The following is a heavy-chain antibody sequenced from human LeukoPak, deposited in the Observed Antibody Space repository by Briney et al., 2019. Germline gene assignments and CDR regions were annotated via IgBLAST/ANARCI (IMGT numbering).Heavy chain of an antibody. J-gene: IGHJ4*02. V-gene: IGHV3-15*01. CDR2: IKSNSDGGTT. CDR1: GFAFTNAY. CDR3: TTDAGYTSKWYNY. D-gene: IGHD3-16*02. Sequence: GGSPRLSCTTSGFAFTNAYMSWVRQAPGKGLEWVGRIKSNSDGGTTDYAVPVKGRFTISRDDSENTLYLQMNSLKTEDTAVYYCTTDAGYTSKWYNYWGQGTLVTVSS.